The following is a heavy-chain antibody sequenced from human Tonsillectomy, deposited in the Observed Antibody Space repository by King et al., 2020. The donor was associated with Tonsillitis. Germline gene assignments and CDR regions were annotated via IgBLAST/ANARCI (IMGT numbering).Heavy chain of an antibody. V-gene: IGHV3-30*03. Sequence: VQLVESGGGVVQPGRSVRLSCAASGCSFGTYGMHWVRQAPGKGLEWVAVISYDGSNKYSADSVKGRFTISRDNSKNTLYLQMNSLRAEDTAVYYCARGGYTSSWYYSDSWGQGTLVTVSS. J-gene: IGHJ4*02. D-gene: IGHD6-13*01. CDR1: GCSFGTYG. CDR2: ISYDGSNK. CDR3: ARGGYTSSWYYSDS.